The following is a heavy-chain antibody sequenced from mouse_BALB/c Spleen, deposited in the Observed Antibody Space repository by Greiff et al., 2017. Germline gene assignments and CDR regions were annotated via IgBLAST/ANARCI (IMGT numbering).Heavy chain of an antibody. CDR2: ISSGGGST. D-gene: IGHD1-1*01. V-gene: IGHV5-12-1*01. Sequence: EVKVVDSGGGLAKPGGSLKLSCAASGFAFSSYDMSWVRQTPEKRLEWVAYISSGGGSTYYPDTVKGRFTISRDNAKNTLYLQMSSLKSEDTAMYYCARRGDGSSYWYFDVWGAGTTVTVSS. CDR1: GFAFSSYD. J-gene: IGHJ1*01. CDR3: ARRGDGSSYWYFDV.